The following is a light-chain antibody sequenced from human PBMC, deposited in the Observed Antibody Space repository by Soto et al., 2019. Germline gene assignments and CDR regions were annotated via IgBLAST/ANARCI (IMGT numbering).Light chain of an antibody. CDR2: GAS. V-gene: IGKV3-20*01. CDR3: HQYGSSPFT. CDR1: ESISRDY. J-gene: IGKJ3*01. Sequence: EIVLTQSPGTLSLSPGQRATLSCRASESISRDYLAWYQQRLGQAPRLLIYGASSGATGIPDRFSGSGSGTDFTLTVSRLEPEDSAVYYCHQYGSSPFTFGPGTKVDIK.